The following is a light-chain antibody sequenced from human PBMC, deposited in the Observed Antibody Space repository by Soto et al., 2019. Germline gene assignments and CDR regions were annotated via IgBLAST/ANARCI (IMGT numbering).Light chain of an antibody. CDR2: DVS. Sequence: QSVLTQPPSVSGSPGQSVTISCTGTSSDVGSYNRVSWYQQPPGTAPKVMIYDVSNRPSGVPDRFSGSKSGNTASLTISGLQAEDESDYYCSSYTNSSTYVFGTGTKVTVL. J-gene: IGLJ1*01. CDR3: SSYTNSSTYV. V-gene: IGLV2-18*02. CDR1: SSDVGSYNR.